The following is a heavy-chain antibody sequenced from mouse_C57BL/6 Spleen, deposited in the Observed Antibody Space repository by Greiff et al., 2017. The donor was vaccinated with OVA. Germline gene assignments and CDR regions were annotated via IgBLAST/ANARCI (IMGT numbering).Heavy chain of an antibody. Sequence: EVQLVESGPGLAKPSQTLSLTCSVTGYSITSDYWNWIRKFPGNKLEYMGYISYSGSTYYNPSLKSRISITRDTSKNQYYLQLNSVTTEDTATYYCARSHYYGSSYKNYYAMDYWGQGTSVTVSS. CDR2: ISYSGST. CDR1: GYSITSDY. J-gene: IGHJ4*01. D-gene: IGHD1-1*01. CDR3: ARSHYYGSSYKNYYAMDY. V-gene: IGHV3-8*01.